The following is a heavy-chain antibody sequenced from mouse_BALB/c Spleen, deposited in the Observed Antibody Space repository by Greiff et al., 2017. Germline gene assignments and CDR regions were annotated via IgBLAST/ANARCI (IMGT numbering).Heavy chain of an antibody. CDR1: GFTFSSYA. CDR2: ISSGGST. V-gene: IGHV5-6-5*01. Sequence: EVKVEESGGGLVKPGGSLKLSCAASGFTFSSYAMSWVRQTPEKRLEWVASISSGGSTYYPDSVKGRFTISRDNARNILYLQMSSLRSEDTAMYYCARGGTTYYFDDWGQGTTLTVSS. J-gene: IGHJ2*01. D-gene: IGHD1-1*01. CDR3: ARGGTTYYFDD.